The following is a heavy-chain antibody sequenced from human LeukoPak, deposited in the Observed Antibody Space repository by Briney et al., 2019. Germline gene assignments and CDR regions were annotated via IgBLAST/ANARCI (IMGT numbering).Heavy chain of an antibody. V-gene: IGHV3-30*02. Sequence: GGSLRLSCAVSGFTFSSYAMHWVRQTPGKGLEWVAFIRYDGTNKYYADSVKGRFTISRDNAENSLYLQMNSLRAEDTAVYYCARSSYSSSWYTQSFLSDYYMDVWGKGTTVTVSS. CDR2: IRYDGTNK. D-gene: IGHD6-13*01. CDR3: ARSSYSSSWYTQSFLSDYYMDV. CDR1: GFTFSSYA. J-gene: IGHJ6*03.